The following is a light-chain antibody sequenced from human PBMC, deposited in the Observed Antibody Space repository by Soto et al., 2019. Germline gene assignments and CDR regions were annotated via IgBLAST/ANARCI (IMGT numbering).Light chain of an antibody. CDR1: QSVSSN. CDR2: GAS. Sequence: EIVMTQSPATLSVSPGERATLSCRASQSVSSNLAWYQQKPGQAPRLLIYGASTGASGSPARFSGSGSGTVFTLNISILQSEDFAVYYCQQYNSWPVTFGGGTKVDIK. V-gene: IGKV3-15*01. J-gene: IGKJ4*01. CDR3: QQYNSWPVT.